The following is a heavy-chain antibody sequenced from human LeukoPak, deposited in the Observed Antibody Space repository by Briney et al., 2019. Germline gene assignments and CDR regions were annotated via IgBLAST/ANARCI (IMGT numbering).Heavy chain of an antibody. Sequence: GASVKVSCKASGYSFTNYGISWVRQAPGQGLEWMGWISAYNDNAHYAQGLEGRVTMTSETSTRIAYMELRSLRSDDTAVYYCARSTLGIEFDYWGQGSLVTVSS. D-gene: IGHD7-27*01. CDR3: ARSTLGIEFDY. J-gene: IGHJ4*02. CDR2: ISAYNDNA. CDR1: GYSFTNYG. V-gene: IGHV1-18*01.